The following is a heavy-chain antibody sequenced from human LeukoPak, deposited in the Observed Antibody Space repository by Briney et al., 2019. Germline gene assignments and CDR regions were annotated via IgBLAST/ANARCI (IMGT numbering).Heavy chain of an antibody. CDR1: GFTFSNYE. CDR3: ARVFLYRSSYGEYLDS. CDR2: ISGSGSTI. J-gene: IGHJ4*02. D-gene: IGHD5-18*01. Sequence: GGSLRPSCAASGFTFSNYEMNWVRQAPGKGLEWVSYISGSGSTIYYTDSVKGRFTISRDNAKNSLYLQMNSLRAEDTAVYYCARVFLYRSSYGEYLDSWGQGTLVTVSS. V-gene: IGHV3-48*03.